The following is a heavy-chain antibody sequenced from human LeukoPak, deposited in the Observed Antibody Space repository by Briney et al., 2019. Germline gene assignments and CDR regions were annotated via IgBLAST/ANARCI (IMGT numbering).Heavy chain of an antibody. D-gene: IGHD6-13*01. Sequence: ASVKVSCKASGYTFTGYYMHWVRQAPGQGLKWMGWINPNSGGTNYAQEFQGRVTMTRDTSISTAYMELSRLRSDDTAVYYCARNYLFGYSSSWYVYMDVWGQGTTVTVSS. CDR2: INPNSGGT. V-gene: IGHV1-2*02. CDR3: ARNYLFGYSSSWYVYMDV. CDR1: GYTFTGYY. J-gene: IGHJ6*02.